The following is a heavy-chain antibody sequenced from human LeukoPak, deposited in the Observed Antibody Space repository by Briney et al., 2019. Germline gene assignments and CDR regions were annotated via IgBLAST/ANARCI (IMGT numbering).Heavy chain of an antibody. CDR2: IWYDGSDK. CDR1: GFTFSSDG. Sequence: PAGSLRLSCAASGFTFSSDGMHWVRKAPGQRLEWVAVIWYDGSDKYYADSVKSRFTISTDNSTNKLYLQMHTLRAEDTAVYYFAKEDKSQSLYQLLVMDVWVKGTTPTVRS. CDR3: AKEDKSQSLYQLLVMDV. D-gene: IGHD2-2*01. V-gene: IGHV3-33*06. J-gene: IGHJ6*04.